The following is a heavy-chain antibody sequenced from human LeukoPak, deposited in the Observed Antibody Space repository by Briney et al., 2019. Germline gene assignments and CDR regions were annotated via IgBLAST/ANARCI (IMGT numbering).Heavy chain of an antibody. Sequence: GGSLRLSCAASVFTFSSYAMSWVRQAPGKGLEWVSAISGSGGSTYYADSVKGRFTISRDNSKNTLYLQMNSLRAEDTAVYYCAKSYGSGSYDPVDYWGQGTLVTVSS. CDR2: ISGSGGST. CDR1: VFTFSSYA. CDR3: AKSYGSGSYDPVDY. J-gene: IGHJ4*02. D-gene: IGHD3-10*01. V-gene: IGHV3-23*01.